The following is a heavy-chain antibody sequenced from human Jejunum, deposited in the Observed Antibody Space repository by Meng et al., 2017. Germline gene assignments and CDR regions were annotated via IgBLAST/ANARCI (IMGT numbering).Heavy chain of an antibody. CDR1: GYTFTDYY. D-gene: IGHD1-26*01. CDR3: ARELISYAFDY. CDR2: INTRTGGT. V-gene: IGHV1-2*06. J-gene: IGHJ4*02. Sequence: QVQLGQSAAGVKEPGASVKVSCKASGYTFTDYYLDWVRQAPGQGLEWMGRINTRTGGTIYTQKFYGRVTMTRDTSISTAYMELSRLRSDDTAVYYCARELISYAFDYWGQGSLVTVSS.